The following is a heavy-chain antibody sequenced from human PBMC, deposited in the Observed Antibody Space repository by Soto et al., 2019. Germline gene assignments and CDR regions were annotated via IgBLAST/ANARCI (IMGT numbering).Heavy chain of an antibody. CDR2: ISAYNGNT. CDR1: GYTFTSYG. J-gene: IGHJ4*02. Sequence: GESLKISCEASGYTFTSYGISWVRQAPGQGLEWMGWISAYNGNTNYAQKLQGRVTMTTDTSTSTAYMELRSLRSDDTAVYYCARDDVEMRYGYWGQGTLVTVSS. D-gene: IGHD3-16*01. CDR3: ARDDVEMRYGY. V-gene: IGHV1-18*01.